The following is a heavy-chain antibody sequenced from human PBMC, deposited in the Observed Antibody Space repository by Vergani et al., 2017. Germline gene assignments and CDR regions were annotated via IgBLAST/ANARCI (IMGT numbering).Heavy chain of an antibody. CDR2: IYTSGST. CDR3: ARGENCSSTSCSLRFDP. D-gene: IGHD2-2*01. Sequence: QVQLQESGPGLVKSSETLSLTCTVSGGSISSYYWSWIRQPAGKGLEWIGRIYTSGSTNYNPSLKSRVTMSVDTSKNQFSLKLSSVTAADTAVYYCARGENCSSTSCSLRFDPWGQGTLVTVSS. V-gene: IGHV4-4*07. CDR1: GGSISSYY. J-gene: IGHJ5*02.